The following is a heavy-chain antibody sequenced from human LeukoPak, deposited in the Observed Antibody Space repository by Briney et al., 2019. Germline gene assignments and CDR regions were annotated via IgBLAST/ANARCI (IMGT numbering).Heavy chain of an antibody. CDR1: GFTFSSYT. CDR2: ITTGDGNT. D-gene: IGHD6-19*01. J-gene: IGHJ3*02. Sequence: GGSLRLSCTASGFTFSSYTMTWVRQAPGKGLKWVSTITTGDGNTYYADSVKGRFTISRGNSKNTLYLQMNSLRAEDTAEYYCAKDRVAGTRAFDIWGQGTMVTVSS. CDR3: AKDRVAGTRAFDI. V-gene: IGHV3-23*01.